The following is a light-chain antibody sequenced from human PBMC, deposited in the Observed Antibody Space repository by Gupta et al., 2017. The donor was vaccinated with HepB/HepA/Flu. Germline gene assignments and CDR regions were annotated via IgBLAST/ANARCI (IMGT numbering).Light chain of an antibody. J-gene: IGLJ2*01. CDR2: QDT. CDR3: QTWDSSTVV. V-gene: IGLV3-1*01. Sequence: SYELTQPPSVSVSPGQTASITCSGDKLGDKYVCWYQQKPGQSPVLVIFQDTKRPAGTPERFSGSNSGNTATLTISGTQAMDEADYYCQTWDSSTVVFGGGTKLTVL. CDR1: KLGDKY.